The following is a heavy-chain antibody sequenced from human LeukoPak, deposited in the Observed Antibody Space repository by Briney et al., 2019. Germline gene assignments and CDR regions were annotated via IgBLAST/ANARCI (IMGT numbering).Heavy chain of an antibody. D-gene: IGHD4-11*01. CDR1: GFTFTAYW. V-gene: IGHV5-51*01. CDR2: IYPGDSDT. Sequence: GESLKISCTVSGFTFTAYWIGWVRQMPGKGLEWMGLIYPGDSDTRYNPSFQGQVTISADKSVSTAYLQWSSLKASDTAMYYCARYDYSSPAYYFDHWGQGTLVTVSS. CDR3: ARYDYSSPAYYFDH. J-gene: IGHJ4*02.